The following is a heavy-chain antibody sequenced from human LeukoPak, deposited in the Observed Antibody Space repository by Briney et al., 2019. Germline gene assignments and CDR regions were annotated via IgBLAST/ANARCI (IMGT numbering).Heavy chain of an antibody. CDR3: ARGSGYPYFDY. J-gene: IGHJ4*02. CDR2: IYYSGST. CDR1: GGSISSSSYY. D-gene: IGHD3-22*01. Sequence: SETLSLTCTVSGGSISSSSYYWGWIRQPPGKGLEWIGSIYYSGSTNYNPSLKSRVTISVDTSKNQFSLKLSSVTAADTAVYYCARGSGYPYFDYWGQGTLVTVSS. V-gene: IGHV4-39*07.